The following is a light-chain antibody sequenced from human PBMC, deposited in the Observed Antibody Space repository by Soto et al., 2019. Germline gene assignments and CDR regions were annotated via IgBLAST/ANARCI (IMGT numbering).Light chain of an antibody. V-gene: IGLV2-14*01. CDR1: SSDIGGYNY. J-gene: IGLJ2*01. CDR2: DVT. Sequence: QSALTQPASVSGSPGQSITISCTGTSSDIGGYNYVSWYQQHPGNAPKLIIYDVTNRPSGVSNRFSGSKSGDTASLTISGLLAEDEADYYCSSSTSSTTHSIFGGGTQLTVL. CDR3: SSSTSSTTHSI.